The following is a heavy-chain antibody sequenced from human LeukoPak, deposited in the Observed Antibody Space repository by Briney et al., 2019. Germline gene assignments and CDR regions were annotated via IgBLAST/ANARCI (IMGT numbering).Heavy chain of an antibody. CDR3: ARVGPWCFDL. CDR2: VDYSGST. Sequence: SQTLSLTCSVSGGSISTYYWSWIRHPPGKGLEWIGYVDYSGSTNYNPSLKSRVTISVDTSKNQFSLKLSSVTAADTAVYYCARVGPWCFDLWGRGTLVTVSS. V-gene: IGHV4-59*01. CDR1: GGSISTYY. J-gene: IGHJ2*01.